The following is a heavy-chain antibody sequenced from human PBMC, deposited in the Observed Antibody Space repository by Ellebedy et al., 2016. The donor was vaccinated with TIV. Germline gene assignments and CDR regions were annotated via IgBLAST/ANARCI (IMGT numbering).Heavy chain of an antibody. V-gene: IGHV4-39*01. Sequence: SETLSLTXTVSGGPISSSSYYWGWFRQPPGKGLEWIGSIYYSGSTYYNPSLKSRVTISVDTSKNQFSLKLSSVTAADTAVYYCARAEETLLQHDYWGQGTLVTVSS. CDR2: IYYSGST. J-gene: IGHJ4*02. CDR3: ARAEETLLQHDY. D-gene: IGHD3-10*01. CDR1: GGPISSSSYY.